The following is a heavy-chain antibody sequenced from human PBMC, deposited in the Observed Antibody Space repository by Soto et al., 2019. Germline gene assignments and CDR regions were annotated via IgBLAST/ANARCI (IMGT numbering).Heavy chain of an antibody. V-gene: IGHV3-74*01. Sequence: EVQLVESGGGLILPGGSLRLSCAASGFTFNTHWRHWVRQAPGKGLVWVSRINSDGSITDYADSVKGRFSISRDNPRNTLYLQMNSLSPEDTAVYHCARAMTSVRAAAKGDFWGQGTLVTVSS. CDR2: INSDGSIT. CDR1: GFTFNTHW. J-gene: IGHJ4*02. D-gene: IGHD1-26*01. CDR3: ARAMTSVRAAAKGDF.